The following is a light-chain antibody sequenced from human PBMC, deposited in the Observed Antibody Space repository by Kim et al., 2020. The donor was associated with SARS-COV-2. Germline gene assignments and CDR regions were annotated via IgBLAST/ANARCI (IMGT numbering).Light chain of an antibody. Sequence: PGDTAALSRKASQSVSSNVAEYQQKPGQAPRLLLYGASTRVTDIPARFSTSGSGTDFTLTISSLQSEDLAVYLCQQDDDWPPWTFGQGTKVDI. CDR1: QSVSSN. CDR3: QQDDDWPPWT. CDR2: GAS. J-gene: IGKJ1*01. V-gene: IGKV3-15*01.